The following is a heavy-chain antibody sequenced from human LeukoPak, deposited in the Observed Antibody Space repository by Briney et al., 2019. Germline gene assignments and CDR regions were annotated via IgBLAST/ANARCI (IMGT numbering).Heavy chain of an antibody. D-gene: IGHD3-22*01. CDR2: IYPGGSDT. CDR1: RYGFTSYW. J-gene: IGHJ4*02. CDR3: TRRVGSSGYSDY. V-gene: IGHV5-51*01. Sequence: GESLQISCKGSRYGFTSYWIAWVRPMPGKGLEWMGIIYPGGSDTRYSSSFQGQVTISADKSISIAYLQWSSLKASDTAMYYCTRRVGSSGYSDYWGQGTLVTVSS.